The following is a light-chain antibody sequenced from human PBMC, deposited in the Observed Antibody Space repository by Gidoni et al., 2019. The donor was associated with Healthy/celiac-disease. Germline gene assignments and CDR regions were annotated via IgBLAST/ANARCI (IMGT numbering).Light chain of an antibody. CDR2: AAS. CDR1: QSISSY. J-gene: IGKJ2*01. CDR3: QQRYSTPPYT. Sequence: DSQTTQSASSLSASVGDRVTITCRASQSISSYLNWYQQKQGKAPQLLIYAASSLQSGVPSRFSGSGSGTDFTLTISSLQPEDFATYYCQQRYSTPPYTFGQGTKLEIK. V-gene: IGKV1-39*01.